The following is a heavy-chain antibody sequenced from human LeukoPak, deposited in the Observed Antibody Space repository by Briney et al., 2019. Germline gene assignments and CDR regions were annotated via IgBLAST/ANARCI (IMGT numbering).Heavy chain of an antibody. V-gene: IGHV1-2*04. CDR1: GYTFTGYY. J-gene: IGHJ6*02. CDR2: INPNSGGT. CDR3: ARDMIVTGDYYYGMDV. Sequence: ASVTVSCKASGYTFTGYYMHWVRQAPGQGLEWMGWINPNSGGTNYAQKFQGWVTMTRDTSISTAYMELSRLRSDDTAVYYCARDMIVTGDYYYGMDVWGQGTTVTVSS. D-gene: IGHD3-22*01.